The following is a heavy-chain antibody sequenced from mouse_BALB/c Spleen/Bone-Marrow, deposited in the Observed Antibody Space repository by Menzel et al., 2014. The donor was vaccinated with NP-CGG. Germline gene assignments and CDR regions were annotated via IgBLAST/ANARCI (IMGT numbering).Heavy chain of an antibody. Sequence: EVQVVESGGGLVQPVGSLKLSCAASGITFSNYGMSWIRQTPDKRLELVATINGNGGSSYYPDSVKGRFTISRDNAKNTLYLQMSSLKSEDTAMYYCARVAYYNVYFDYWGQGTTLTVSS. CDR1: GITFSNYG. CDR2: INGNGGSS. CDR3: ARVAYYNVYFDY. D-gene: IGHD2-12*01. J-gene: IGHJ2*01. V-gene: IGHV5-6-3*01.